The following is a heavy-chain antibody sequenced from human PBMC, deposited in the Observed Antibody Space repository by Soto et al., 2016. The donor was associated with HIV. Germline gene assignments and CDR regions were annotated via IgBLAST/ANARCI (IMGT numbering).Heavy chain of an antibody. Sequence: QVQLVQSGAEVKKPGASVKVSCKASGYRFAAYYIHWVRQAPGQGLEWMGWINPNTGGTNYPQTFQGRVTMTWDTSISTAYMDLNRLTSDDTAVYYCARDLINDYENRGYFDFWGQGSLVTVSS. CDR3: ARDLINDYENRGYFDF. CDR1: GYRFAAYY. CDR2: INPNTGGT. D-gene: IGHD3-22*01. J-gene: IGHJ4*02. V-gene: IGHV1-2*02.